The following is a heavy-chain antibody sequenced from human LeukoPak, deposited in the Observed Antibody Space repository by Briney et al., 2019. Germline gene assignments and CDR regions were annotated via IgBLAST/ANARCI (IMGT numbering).Heavy chain of an antibody. V-gene: IGHV3-66*02. J-gene: IGHJ4*02. CDR2: IYSGGST. D-gene: IGHD3-10*01. CDR3: ARIFRPYEFGEGGSFDY. Sequence: PGGSLRLSCAASRFTVSSNYMSWVRQAPGKGLEWVSVIYSGGSTYYADSVKGRFTISRDNSKNTLYLQMNSLRAEDTAVYYCARIFRPYEFGEGGSFDYWGQGTLVTVCS. CDR1: RFTVSSNY.